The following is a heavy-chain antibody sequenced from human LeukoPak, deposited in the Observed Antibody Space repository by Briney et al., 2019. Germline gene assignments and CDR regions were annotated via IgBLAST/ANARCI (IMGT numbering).Heavy chain of an antibody. J-gene: IGHJ4*02. CDR3: ASHLWFEKYFDY. CDR2: IYYSGST. Sequence: SETLSLTCTVSGGSISSGGYYWIWIRQHPGKGREWIGYIYYSGSTYYNPSLKSRVTISVTTSKNQFSLRLSSVTAADTAVYYFASHLWFEKYFDYWGQGTPVTVSS. CDR1: GGSISSGGYY. V-gene: IGHV4-31*03. D-gene: IGHD3-10*01.